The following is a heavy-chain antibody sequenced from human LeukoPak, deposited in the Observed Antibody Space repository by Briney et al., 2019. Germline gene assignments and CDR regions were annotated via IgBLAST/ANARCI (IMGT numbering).Heavy chain of an antibody. CDR3: MRGATDTTRWFDP. D-gene: IGHD1-7*01. Sequence: GGSLRLSCAASGFTFSSYWMSWVRQAPGKGLEWVAIIKQDESEKYYVDSVKGRFTISRDNAKNSLYLQMNSLRAEDTAAYYCMRGATDTTRWFDPWGQGTLVTVSS. V-gene: IGHV3-7*01. J-gene: IGHJ5*02. CDR1: GFTFSSYW. CDR2: IKQDESEK.